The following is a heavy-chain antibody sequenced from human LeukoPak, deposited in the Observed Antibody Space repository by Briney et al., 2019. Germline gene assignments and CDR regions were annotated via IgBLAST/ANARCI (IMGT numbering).Heavy chain of an antibody. CDR2: IQKDGSEK. J-gene: IGHJ4*02. D-gene: IGHD6-13*01. V-gene: IGHV3-7*05. CDR1: GFSFTTYW. CDR3: ARAAAGYYFDY. Sequence: GGSLRLSCAASGFSFTTYWMTWVRQAPGKGLEWVANIQKDGSEKNYVESVKGRLTISRDNAENSLYLQMNSLRAEDTAVYYCARAAAGYYFDYWGQGTLVTVSS.